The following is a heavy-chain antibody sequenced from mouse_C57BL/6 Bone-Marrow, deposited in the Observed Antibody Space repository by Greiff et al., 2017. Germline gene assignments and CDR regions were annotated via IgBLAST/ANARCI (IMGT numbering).Heavy chain of an antibody. D-gene: IGHD1-1*01. V-gene: IGHV1-85*01. J-gene: IGHJ1*03. CDR3: ARLEFDGSSGDWYFGV. Sequence: VKLVESGPELVKPGASVKLSCKASGYTFTSYDINWVKQRPGQGLEWIGWIYPRDGSTKYNEKFKGKATLTVDTSSSTAYMELHSLTSEDSAVYFCARLEFDGSSGDWYFGVWGTGTTVTVSS. CDR1: GYTFTSYD. CDR2: IYPRDGST.